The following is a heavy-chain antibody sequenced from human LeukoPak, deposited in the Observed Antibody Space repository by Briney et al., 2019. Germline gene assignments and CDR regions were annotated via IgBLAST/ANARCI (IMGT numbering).Heavy chain of an antibody. D-gene: IGHD3-22*01. CDR1: GGSISSDY. Sequence: SETLSLTCSVAGGSISSDYWNWIRQPPGKGLEWIGYIYYSGSTNYNPSLKSRVTISVDTSKNQFSLKLSSVTAADTAVYYCARDLLYDSSGYSVDYFDYWGQGTLVTVSS. CDR2: IYYSGST. V-gene: IGHV4-59*12. J-gene: IGHJ4*02. CDR3: ARDLLYDSSGYSVDYFDY.